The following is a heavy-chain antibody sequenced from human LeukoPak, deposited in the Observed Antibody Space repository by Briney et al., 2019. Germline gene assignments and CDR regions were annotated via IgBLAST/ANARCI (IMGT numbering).Heavy chain of an antibody. CDR1: GFTFSSYG. Sequence: PGGSLRLSCVASGFTFSSYGMHWVRQAPGKGLEWVAVIWYDGSNKYYADSVKGRFTISRDNSKNTLYLQMNSLRAEDTAVYYCARGINYYGSGSYYNQLDYWGQGTLVTVSS. CDR2: IWYDGSNK. J-gene: IGHJ4*02. D-gene: IGHD3-10*01. CDR3: ARGINYYGSGSYYNQLDY. V-gene: IGHV3-33*01.